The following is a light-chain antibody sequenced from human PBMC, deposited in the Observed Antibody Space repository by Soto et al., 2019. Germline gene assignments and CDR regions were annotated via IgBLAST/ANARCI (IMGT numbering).Light chain of an antibody. Sequence: QSALTQPASVSGSPGQSITISCTGTSSDVGGYNFVSWYQQHPDKAPKLMIYDVTNRPSGVSNRFSGSKSGNTASLTISGLQAEDEADYYCSSYPSINTYVLGTGTKVTVL. J-gene: IGLJ1*01. CDR2: DVT. CDR3: SSYPSINTYV. V-gene: IGLV2-14*01. CDR1: SSDVGGYNF.